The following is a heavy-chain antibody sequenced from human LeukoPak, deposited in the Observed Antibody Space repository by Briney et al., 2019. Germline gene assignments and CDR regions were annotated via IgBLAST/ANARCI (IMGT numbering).Heavy chain of an antibody. D-gene: IGHD6-19*01. CDR2: IRYDGSNK. J-gene: IGHJ4*02. CDR1: GFTFSSYG. CDR3: WVIAVADKNFDY. V-gene: IGHV3-30*02. Sequence: HPGGSLRLSCAASGFTFSSYGMHWVRQAPGKGLEWVAFIRYDGSNKYYADSVKGRFTISRDNSKNTLYLQMNSLRAEDTAVYYCWVIAVADKNFDYWGQGTLVTVSS.